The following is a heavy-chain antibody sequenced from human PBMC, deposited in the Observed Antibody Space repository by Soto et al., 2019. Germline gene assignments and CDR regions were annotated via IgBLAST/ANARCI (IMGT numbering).Heavy chain of an antibody. CDR2: ISAYNGNT. Sequence: ASVKVSCKASGYTFTSYFISWVRQAPGQGLEWMGWISAYNGNTNYAQKLQGRVTMTTDTSTSTAYMELRSLRSDDTAVYYCARDFFVGGYDWARLXYWGQGTLVTVSS. J-gene: IGHJ4*02. CDR3: ARDFFVGGYDWARLXY. D-gene: IGHD5-12*01. V-gene: IGHV1-18*01. CDR1: GYTFTSYF.